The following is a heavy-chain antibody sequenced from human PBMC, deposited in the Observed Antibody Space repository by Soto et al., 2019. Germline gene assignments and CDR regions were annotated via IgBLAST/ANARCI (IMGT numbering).Heavy chain of an antibody. V-gene: IGHV3-74*01. CDR2: ISDDGSTA. Sequence: GGSLRLSCSVSGFTFSAYWMHWVRQVPGKGLTWVSRISDDGSTAAYADSVKGRFVISRDNAKNSLYLEMNTLRADDSGLYYCARGPRVSSTGTGAHWGRGTLVTVSS. CDR1: GFTFSAYW. CDR3: ARGPRVSSTGTGAH. J-gene: IGHJ4*02. D-gene: IGHD1-1*01.